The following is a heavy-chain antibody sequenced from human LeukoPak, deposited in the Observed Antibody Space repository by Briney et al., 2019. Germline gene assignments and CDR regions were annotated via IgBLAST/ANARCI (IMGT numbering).Heavy chain of an antibody. J-gene: IGHJ3*02. D-gene: IGHD3-10*01. Sequence: GESLKISCQGSGYTFTSYWIGWVRQLPGKGLEWMGIIYPGDSDTRYSPSFQGQVTISADKSISTAYLQWSSLKASDTAMYYCARQPTDYYGSPDGAFHIWGQGTMVTVSS. CDR1: GYTFTSYW. CDR3: ARQPTDYYGSPDGAFHI. CDR2: IYPGDSDT. V-gene: IGHV5-51*01.